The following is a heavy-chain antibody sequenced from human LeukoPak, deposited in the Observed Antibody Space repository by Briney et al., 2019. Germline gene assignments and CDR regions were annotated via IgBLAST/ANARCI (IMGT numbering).Heavy chain of an antibody. CDR2: ISGSGGNT. CDR3: AKGAMGRGFDY. V-gene: IGHV3-23*01. D-gene: IGHD3-10*01. CDR1: GFTFSNYA. Sequence: GGSLRLSCAASGFTFSNYAMNWVRQAPGKGLEWVSAISGSGGNTYYSDSVKGRFTISRDNSKNTLYLQMNSLRAEDTAIYYCAKGAMGRGFDYWGQGTLVTVSS. J-gene: IGHJ4*02.